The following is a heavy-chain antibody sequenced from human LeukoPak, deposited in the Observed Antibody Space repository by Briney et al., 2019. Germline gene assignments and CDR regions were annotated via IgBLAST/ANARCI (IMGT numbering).Heavy chain of an antibody. CDR2: MYHSGST. J-gene: IGHJ4*02. CDR3: ARDRRDGYNRVIDY. CDR1: GYSIRSGQY. D-gene: IGHD5-24*01. Sequence: SETLSLTCSVSGYSIRSGQYWGWIRQPPGKGPEWIGSMYHSGSTYYNPSLKSRVTISIDTSKNQFSLKLTSVTAADRAVYYCARDRRDGYNRVIDYWGQGILVTVSS. V-gene: IGHV4-38-2*02.